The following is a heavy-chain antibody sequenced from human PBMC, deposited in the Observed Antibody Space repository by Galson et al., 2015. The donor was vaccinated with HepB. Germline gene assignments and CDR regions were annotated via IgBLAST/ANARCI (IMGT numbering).Heavy chain of an antibody. D-gene: IGHD3-3*01. CDR3: ARDTQDDFWSGLAY. CDR1: GGSISSSSYF. Sequence: ETLSLTCTVSGGSISSSSYFWGWIRQPPGKGLEWIGNIYYSGSTYYSPSLKSRVTMSVDTSKNQFSLRLSSVTAADTAVYYCARDTQDDFWSGLAYWGQGTLVTVSS. V-gene: IGHV4-39*07. CDR2: IYYSGST. J-gene: IGHJ4*02.